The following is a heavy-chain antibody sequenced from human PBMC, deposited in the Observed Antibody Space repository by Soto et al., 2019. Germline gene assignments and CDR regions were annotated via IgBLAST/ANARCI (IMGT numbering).Heavy chain of an antibody. CDR1: GGKFRNFD. D-gene: IGHD1-26*01. Sequence: AVSGGKFRNFDMRRILQAKGKGLEWVSAIGTAGDTYYPGSVKGRFTISRENAKNSLYLQMNSLRAEDTAVYYCARSFGSLPHYYGMDVWGQGTTVTVSS. CDR2: IGTAGDT. J-gene: IGHJ6*02. CDR3: ARSFGSLPHYYGMDV. V-gene: IGHV3-13*01.